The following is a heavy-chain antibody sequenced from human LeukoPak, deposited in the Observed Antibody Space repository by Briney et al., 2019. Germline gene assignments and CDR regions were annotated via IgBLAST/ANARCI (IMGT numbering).Heavy chain of an antibody. CDR3: ARRGYSGSYYEGAFDI. CDR1: GYTFTGYY. Sequence: ASVKVSCKASGYTFTGYYIHWVRQAPGQGLEWMGWINPHSGGTNYAQKFQGRVTMTRDTSISTAYMELSRLRSDDTAVYYCARRGYSGSYYEGAFDIWGQGTMVTVSS. V-gene: IGHV1-2*02. D-gene: IGHD1-26*01. J-gene: IGHJ3*02. CDR2: INPHSGGT.